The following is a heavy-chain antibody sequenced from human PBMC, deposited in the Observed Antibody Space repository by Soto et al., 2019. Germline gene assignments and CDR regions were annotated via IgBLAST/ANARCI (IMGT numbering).Heavy chain of an antibody. D-gene: IGHD3-10*01. Sequence: SETLSLTCAVYGVSFSGYYWSWIRQPPGKGLEWIGYIYYSGSTNYNPSLKSRVTISVDTSKNQFSLKLSSVAAADTAVYYCARTITMVRGVMIYFDYWGQGTLVTVSS. CDR1: GVSFSGYY. V-gene: IGHV4-59*01. J-gene: IGHJ4*02. CDR2: IYYSGST. CDR3: ARTITMVRGVMIYFDY.